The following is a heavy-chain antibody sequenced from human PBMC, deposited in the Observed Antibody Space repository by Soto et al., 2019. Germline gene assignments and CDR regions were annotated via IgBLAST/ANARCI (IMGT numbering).Heavy chain of an antibody. CDR1: GGSISSGDYY. D-gene: IGHD1-26*01. V-gene: IGHV4-30-4*01. Sequence: KPSETLSLTCTVSGGSISSGDYYWSWIRQPPGKGLEWIGYIYYSGSTYYNPSLKSRVTISVETSKNQFSLKLSSVTAADTAVYYCARSRVGATGYYGIDVWGEGTPVPVYS. J-gene: IGHJ6*04. CDR2: IYYSGST. CDR3: ARSRVGATGYYGIDV.